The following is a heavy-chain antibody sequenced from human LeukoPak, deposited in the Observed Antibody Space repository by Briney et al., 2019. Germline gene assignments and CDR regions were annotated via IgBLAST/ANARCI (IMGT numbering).Heavy chain of an antibody. D-gene: IGHD3-3*01. J-gene: IGHJ4*02. Sequence: SETLSFTCTVSDGSISSSSYYWGWIRQPPGKGLEWIGSIYYSGSTYYNPSLKSRVTISVDTSKNQFSLKLSSVTAADTAVYYCARRAIFAGNQIDYWGQGTLVTVSS. CDR3: ARRAIFAGNQIDY. V-gene: IGHV4-39*07. CDR1: DGSISSSSYY. CDR2: IYYSGST.